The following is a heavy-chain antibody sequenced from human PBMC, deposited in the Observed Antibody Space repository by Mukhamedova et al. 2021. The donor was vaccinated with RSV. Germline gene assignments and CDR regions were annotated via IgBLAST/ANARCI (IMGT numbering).Heavy chain of an antibody. J-gene: IGHJ5*02. CDR3: ARAHTRVLRYFDWLGIWFDP. CDR2: INHSGST. D-gene: IGHD3-9*01. V-gene: IGHV4-34*01. Sequence: IRQPPGKGLEWIGEINHSGSTNYNPSLKSRVTISVDTSKNQFSLKLSSVTAADTAVYYCARAHTRVLRYFDWLGIWFDPWGQGT.